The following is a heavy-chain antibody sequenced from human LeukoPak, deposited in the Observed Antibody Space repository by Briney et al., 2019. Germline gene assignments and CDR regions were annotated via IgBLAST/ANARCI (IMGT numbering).Heavy chain of an antibody. CDR1: GFTFSSYA. V-gene: IGHV3-64*01. J-gene: IGHJ3*02. Sequence: GGSLRLSCAASGFTFSSYAMHWVRQAPGKGLEYVAAISTNGDSTYYANSVKGRFTISRDNSKNTLYLQMNSLRAEDTAVFYCAKVRIVGATRDAFDIWGQGTMVTVSS. D-gene: IGHD1-26*01. CDR3: AKVRIVGATRDAFDI. CDR2: ISTNGDST.